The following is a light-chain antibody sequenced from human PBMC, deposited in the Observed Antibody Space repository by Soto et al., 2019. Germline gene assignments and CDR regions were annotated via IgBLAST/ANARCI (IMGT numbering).Light chain of an antibody. Sequence: EIVLTQSPGTLSLSPGERATLSCRASQSVSSSYLAWYQQKPGQAPRLLIYGASSRATGIPDRFSGSGSGTDFPRTISRLEPEDFAVDYCQQYGSSPRTFGQGTKVEIK. CDR1: QSVSSSY. J-gene: IGKJ1*01. CDR3: QQYGSSPRT. V-gene: IGKV3-20*01. CDR2: GAS.